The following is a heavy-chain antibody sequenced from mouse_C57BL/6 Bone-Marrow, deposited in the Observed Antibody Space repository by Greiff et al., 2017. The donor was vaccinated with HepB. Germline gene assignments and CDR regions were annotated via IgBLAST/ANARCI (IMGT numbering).Heavy chain of an antibody. CDR3: ARRYYGSSSFGY. CDR2: INPNNGGT. Sequence: EVKLVESGPELVKPGASVKISCKASGYTFTDYYMNWVKQSHGKSLEWIGDINPNNGGTSYNQKFKGKATLTVDKSSSTAYMELRSLTSEDSAVYYCARRYYGSSSFGYWGQGTTLTVSS. V-gene: IGHV1-26*01. D-gene: IGHD1-1*01. CDR1: GYTFTDYY. J-gene: IGHJ2*01.